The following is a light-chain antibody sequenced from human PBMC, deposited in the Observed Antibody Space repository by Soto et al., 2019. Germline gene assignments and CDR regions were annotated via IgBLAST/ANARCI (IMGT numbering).Light chain of an antibody. J-gene: IGKJ4*01. CDR2: AAS. CDR3: QQSYTTPLT. Sequence: DVEISQWPSRLSASVRDRVTITCRASQTISTYLNWYQQKPGKAPKLLIYAASSLQSGVPSRFSGSGSGTDFTLSISSLQSEDFATYYCQQSYTTPLTFGGGTKVDIK. V-gene: IGKV1-39*01. CDR1: QTISTY.